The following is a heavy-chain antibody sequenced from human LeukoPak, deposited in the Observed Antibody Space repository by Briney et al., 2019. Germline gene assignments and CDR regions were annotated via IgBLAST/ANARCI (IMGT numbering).Heavy chain of an antibody. D-gene: IGHD1-26*01. CDR1: GFTVSSNY. J-gene: IGHJ4*02. V-gene: IGHV3-53*01. Sequence: PGGSLRLSCAASGFTVSSNYMSWVRQAPGKGLEWVSVIYGGGSTHYADSVKGRFTISRDNSKNTLYLQMNSLRAEDTAVYYCASLSGRYYFDYWGQGTLVTVSS. CDR3: ASLSGRYYFDY. CDR2: IYGGGST.